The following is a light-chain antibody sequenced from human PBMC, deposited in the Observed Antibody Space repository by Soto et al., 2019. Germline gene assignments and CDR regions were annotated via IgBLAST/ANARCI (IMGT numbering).Light chain of an antibody. CDR3: SSYTSSSTVV. J-gene: IGLJ2*01. CDR2: DVS. CDR1: SSDVGGYNY. Sequence: QSALTQPASVSGSPGQSITISSTGTSSDVGGYNYVSWYQQHPGKAPKLMIYDVSNRPSGVSNRFSGSKSGNTASLTISGLQAEDEAVYYCSSYTSSSTVVFGGGTKLTVL. V-gene: IGLV2-14*01.